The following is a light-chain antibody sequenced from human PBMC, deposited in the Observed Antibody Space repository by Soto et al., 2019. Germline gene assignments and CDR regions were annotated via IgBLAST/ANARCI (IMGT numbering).Light chain of an antibody. V-gene: IGKV3-11*01. CDR3: QQRQSWPRT. Sequence: IVLTHSPATLSSFPGYRVTLSCSASQAVNTRLSWYQHKTGQAPRLIIYLASNRAAGVPARLSGSGSGKDFTITISDVEPEDFAVYYCQQRQSWPRTFGQVPKVDIK. CDR2: LAS. CDR1: QAVNTR. J-gene: IGKJ1*01.